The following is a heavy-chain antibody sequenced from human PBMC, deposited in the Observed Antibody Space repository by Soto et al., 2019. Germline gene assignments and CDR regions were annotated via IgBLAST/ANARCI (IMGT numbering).Heavy chain of an antibody. CDR2: INSDGSDT. V-gene: IGHV3-74*01. CDR1: GFTFSAYW. Sequence: SCAASGFTFSAYWMHWVRQAPGKGLVWVSRINSDGSDTAYADSVKGRFTISRDNAKNTLFAQMNSLRIEDTAVYYCVRDREPGETASSFDLWGQGTLVTVSS. D-gene: IGHD1-26*01. J-gene: IGHJ4*02. CDR3: VRDREPGETASSFDL.